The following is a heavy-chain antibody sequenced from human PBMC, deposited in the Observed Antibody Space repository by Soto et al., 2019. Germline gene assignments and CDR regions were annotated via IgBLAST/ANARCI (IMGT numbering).Heavy chain of an antibody. J-gene: IGHJ6*02. D-gene: IGHD2-15*01. CDR3: ARSEEDSDYYYYGMDV. CDR1: GDTVSSNSVA. Sequence: PWQTLSLTCVGSGDTVSSNSVAWNWVRQSPSRGLEWLGRTYYRSRWYSDYAVSVRSRIDINADTFKNQVSLQRNSVTPEDTAVYYCARSEEDSDYYYYGMDVWGQGTTVPVSS. V-gene: IGHV6-1*01. CDR2: TYYRSRWYS.